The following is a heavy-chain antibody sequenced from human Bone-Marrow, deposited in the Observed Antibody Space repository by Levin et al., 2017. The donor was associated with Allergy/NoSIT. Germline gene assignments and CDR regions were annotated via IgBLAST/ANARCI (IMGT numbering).Heavy chain of an antibody. D-gene: IGHD3-9*01. Sequence: GGSLRLSCAASGFMFSSYEMNWVRQAPGKGLEWLSYISSSGSTKNYADSVKGRFTISRDNVKGSLYMEMTGLRADDTALYYCARAGFDHTYYGLDVWGQGTTVTVSS. J-gene: IGHJ6*02. V-gene: IGHV3-48*03. CDR1: GFMFSSYE. CDR3: ARAGFDHTYYGLDV. CDR2: ISSSGSTK.